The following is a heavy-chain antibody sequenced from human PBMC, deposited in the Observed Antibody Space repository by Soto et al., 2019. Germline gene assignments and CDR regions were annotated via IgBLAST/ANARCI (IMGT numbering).Heavy chain of an antibody. J-gene: IGHJ5*02. CDR1: GFTFSDYY. V-gene: IGHV3-11*04. CDR3: ARDARYCSGGSCYGWFDP. Sequence: QVQLVESGAGLVKPGGSLRLSCAASGFTFSDYYMSWIRQAPGRGLEWVSYISRGGNSVYYADSVKGRFTISRDNAKNSLYLQLNSVRDEDTDVYYCARDARYCSGGSCYGWFDPRGQGTLVTVSS. D-gene: IGHD2-15*01. CDR2: ISRGGNSV.